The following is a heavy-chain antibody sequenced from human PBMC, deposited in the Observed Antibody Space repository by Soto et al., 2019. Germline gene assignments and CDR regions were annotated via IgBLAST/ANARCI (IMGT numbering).Heavy chain of an antibody. CDR1: GGSISSYY. CDR3: ARRGFGYDDFDY. J-gene: IGHJ4*02. Sequence: SETLSLTCTVSGGSISSYYWSWIRQPPGKGLEWIGYIYYSGSTNYNPSLKSRVTISVDTSKNQFSLKLSSVTAADTAVYYCARRGFGYDDFDYWGQGTLVTVS. CDR2: IYYSGST. V-gene: IGHV4-59*01. D-gene: IGHD5-12*01.